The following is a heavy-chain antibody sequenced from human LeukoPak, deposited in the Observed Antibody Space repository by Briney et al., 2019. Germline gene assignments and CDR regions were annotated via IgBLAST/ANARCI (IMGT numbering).Heavy chain of an antibody. D-gene: IGHD2-8*01. V-gene: IGHV3-23*01. CDR2: ISGSGGST. CDR1: GFTFSSYA. CDR3: AKDFCTNGVCSLFDY. J-gene: IGHJ4*02. Sequence: GGSLRLSCAASGFTFSSYAMSWVRQAPGKGLEWVSAISGSGGSTYYADSVKGRFTISKDNSKNTLYLQMNSLRAEDTAVYYCAKDFCTNGVCSLFDYWGQGTLVTVSS.